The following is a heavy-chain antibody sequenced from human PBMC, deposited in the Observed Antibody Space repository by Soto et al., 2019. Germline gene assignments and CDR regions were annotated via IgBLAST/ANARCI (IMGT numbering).Heavy chain of an antibody. Sequence: VGSLRLSCVASGFTFSDSWMHWVRQAPGKGLVWVSRVNERDTDRNYADFVKGRFTISRDNARNTVYLQTNSLRAEDTAVYYCARVAVVTRGIDHWGQGTLVTVSS. V-gene: IGHV3-74*01. J-gene: IGHJ4*02. D-gene: IGHD6-19*01. CDR2: VNERDTDR. CDR3: ARVAVVTRGIDH. CDR1: GFTFSDSW.